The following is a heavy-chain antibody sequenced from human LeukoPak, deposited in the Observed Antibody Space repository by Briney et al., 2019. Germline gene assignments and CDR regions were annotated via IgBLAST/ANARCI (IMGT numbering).Heavy chain of an antibody. CDR2: INPNSGVT. Sequence: ASVKVSCNLSGYSFTAYYIHWLRQAPGQGLEWMGWINPNSGVTFYAQKFQGSVTVTRDTSISTAYMELSRLRSDDTAVYYCARGKLWRSSGSYYGWFDPWGQGTLVTVSS. D-gene: IGHD3-10*01. CDR1: GYSFTAYY. CDR3: ARGKLWRSSGSYYGWFDP. J-gene: IGHJ5*02. V-gene: IGHV1-2*02.